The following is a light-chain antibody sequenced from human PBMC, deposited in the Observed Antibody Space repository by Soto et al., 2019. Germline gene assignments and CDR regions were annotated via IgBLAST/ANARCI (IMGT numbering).Light chain of an antibody. V-gene: IGLV2-14*01. J-gene: IGLJ2*01. CDR2: EVN. CDR1: SSDVGGYNF. Sequence: QSVLTQPASVSGSPGQSITLSCTGTSSDVGGYNFVSWYQQHPGKAPKLMIFEVNNRPSGVSNRFSGSKSGNTASLTISGLQAEDEADYYCSSWTSSTTQVLGGGTKVTVL. CDR3: SSWTSSTTQV.